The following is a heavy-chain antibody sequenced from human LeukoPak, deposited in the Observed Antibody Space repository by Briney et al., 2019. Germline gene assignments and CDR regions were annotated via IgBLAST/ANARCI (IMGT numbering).Heavy chain of an antibody. V-gene: IGHV1-8*01. J-gene: IGHJ5*02. CDR1: GYTFTSYD. CDR3: ARPARTGDLSFDP. CDR2: INPNSGGT. D-gene: IGHD7-27*01. Sequence: ASVKVSCKASGYTFTSYDINWVRQATGQGLERMGWINPNSGGTNYAQKFQGRVTMTRNTSISTAYMELSSLRSEDTAVYYCARPARTGDLSFDPWGQGTLVTVSS.